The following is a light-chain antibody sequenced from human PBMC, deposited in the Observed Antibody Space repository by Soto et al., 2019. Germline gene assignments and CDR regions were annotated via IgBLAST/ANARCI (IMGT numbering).Light chain of an antibody. CDR3: AAWDDSLKGVV. CDR2: SNN. Sequence: QSVLTQPPSASGTPRQRVTISCSGSSSNIGSNTVNWYQQLPGTAPKLLIYSNNQRPSGVPDRFSVSKSGTSASLAISGLQSEDEADYYCAAWDDSLKGVVFGGGTKLTVL. J-gene: IGLJ2*01. V-gene: IGLV1-44*01. CDR1: SSNIGSNT.